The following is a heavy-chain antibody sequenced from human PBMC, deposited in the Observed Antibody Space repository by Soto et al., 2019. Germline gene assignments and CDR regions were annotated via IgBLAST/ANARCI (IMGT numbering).Heavy chain of an antibody. CDR1: GDSVSSGSYY. CDR3: ARDYNGFAS. Sequence: QVQLQESGPGLVKPSETLSLTCTVSGDSVSSGSYYWSWIRQPPGKGLEWIGYIHHTGRSTYNPSLKSRVPISVDTPHNQVSLALSSVTAADTAVYYCARDYNGFASWGQGTLVTVSS. CDR2: IHHTGRS. D-gene: IGHD2-8*01. V-gene: IGHV4-61*01. J-gene: IGHJ4*02.